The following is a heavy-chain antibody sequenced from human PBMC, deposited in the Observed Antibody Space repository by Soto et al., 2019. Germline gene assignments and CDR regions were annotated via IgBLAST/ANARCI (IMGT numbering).Heavy chain of an antibody. Sequence: EVQLLESGGGLVQPGGSLRLSCAASGFTFTSYAMTWVRQAPGKGLEWVSRINSDGSDTRYADSVKGRFTISRDNAKNTLYLQMNSLRGEDTAVYYCARDLGYSDSSGTGDYWGQGTLVTVSS. D-gene: IGHD3-22*01. CDR3: ARDLGYSDSSGTGDY. J-gene: IGHJ4*02. CDR2: INSDGSDT. V-gene: IGHV3-74*01. CDR1: GFTFTSYA.